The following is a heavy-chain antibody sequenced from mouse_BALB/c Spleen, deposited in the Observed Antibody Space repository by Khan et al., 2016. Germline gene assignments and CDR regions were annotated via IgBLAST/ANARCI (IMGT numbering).Heavy chain of an antibody. V-gene: IGHV3-6*01. CDR2: ISYTGTN. J-gene: IGHJ1*01. Sequence: EVQLQESGPGLVKPSQSLSLTCSVTGYSITSGYYWNWIRQFPGNKLEWVGYISYTGTNNYNPSLKNRISITRDTSTNQSFRKLNSVPTDDPATYYCARGGDWYFDGWSAPTTVTVSS. CDR3: ARGGDWYFDG. CDR1: GYSITSGYY. D-gene: IGHD1-1*02.